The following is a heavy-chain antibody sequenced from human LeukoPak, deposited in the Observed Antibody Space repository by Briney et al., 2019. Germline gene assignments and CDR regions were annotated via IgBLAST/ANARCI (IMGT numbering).Heavy chain of an antibody. J-gene: IGHJ4*02. Sequence: GGSLRLSCAASGFTFSNYAMSWVRHTPGKGLEWVSIIRGSDGSTYYADSVRGRFTTSRDNPKNTLYLEMNNLRAEDTALYYCAKARYTAGWYTFDYWGQGTQVTVSS. CDR3: AKARYTAGWYTFDY. CDR1: GFTFSNYA. V-gene: IGHV3-23*01. CDR2: IRGSDGST. D-gene: IGHD6-19*01.